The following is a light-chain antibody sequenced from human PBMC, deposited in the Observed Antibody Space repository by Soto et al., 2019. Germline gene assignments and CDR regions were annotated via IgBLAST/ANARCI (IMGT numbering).Light chain of an antibody. V-gene: IGKV1-5*03. CDR1: QNVINW. CDR3: QQSYSTPPYT. Sequence: DIQMTQSPSTLSASLGDRVTITCRASQNVINWLAWYQKKPGIPPKLLIYKASRLEGGVPSRFSGSGSETEFTLTVSGLQPDDFATYYCQQSYSTPPYTFGQGTKLEIK. CDR2: KAS. J-gene: IGKJ2*01.